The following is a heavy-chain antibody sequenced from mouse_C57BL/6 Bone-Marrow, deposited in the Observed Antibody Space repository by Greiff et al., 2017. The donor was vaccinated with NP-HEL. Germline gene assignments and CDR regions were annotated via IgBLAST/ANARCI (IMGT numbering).Heavy chain of an antibody. Sequence: VKLQESGPELVKPGASVKISCKASGYAFSSSWMNWVKQRPGKGLEWIGRIYPGDGDTNYNGKFKGKATLTADKSSSTAYMKLSSLTSEDSAVYFCARGILLRPYFDVWGTGTTVTVSS. CDR3: ARGILLRPYFDV. CDR2: IYPGDGDT. CDR1: GYAFSSSW. J-gene: IGHJ1*03. D-gene: IGHD1-1*01. V-gene: IGHV1-82*01.